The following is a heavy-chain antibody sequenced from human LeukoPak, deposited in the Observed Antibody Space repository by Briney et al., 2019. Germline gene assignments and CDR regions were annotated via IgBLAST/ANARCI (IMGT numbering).Heavy chain of an antibody. J-gene: IGHJ3*02. D-gene: IGHD6-6*01. CDR2: INPSGGST. CDR1: GYTFTSYY. CDR3: ARDSYSSSSSVAFDI. Sequence: ASVKVSCKASGYTFTSYYMHWVRQAPGQGLEGMGIINPSGGSTSYAQKFQGRVTMTRDMSTSTVYMELSSLRSEDTAVYYCARDSYSSSSSVAFDIWGQGTMVTVSS. V-gene: IGHV1-46*01.